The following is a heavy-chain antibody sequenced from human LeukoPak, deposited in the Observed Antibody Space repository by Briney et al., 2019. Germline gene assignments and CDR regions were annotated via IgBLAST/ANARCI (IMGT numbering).Heavy chain of an antibody. D-gene: IGHD6-19*01. V-gene: IGHV4-34*01. Sequence: SETLSLTCTVSGGSISSYYWSWIRQPPGKGLEWIGGINHSGSTNYNPSLKSRVTISVDTSKNQFSLKLTSVTAADTAVYYCARVKRSVAGTFGYYYGMDVWGQGTTVTVSS. J-gene: IGHJ6*02. CDR1: GGSISSYY. CDR2: INHSGST. CDR3: ARVKRSVAGTFGYYYGMDV.